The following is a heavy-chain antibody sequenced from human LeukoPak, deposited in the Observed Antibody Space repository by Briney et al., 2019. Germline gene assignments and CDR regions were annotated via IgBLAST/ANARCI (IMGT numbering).Heavy chain of an antibody. CDR2: IKSKTDGGTT. J-gene: IGHJ4*02. D-gene: IGHD3-22*01. CDR1: GFTFSNAW. V-gene: IGHV3-15*07. CDR3: TTLYYYSNYYFDY. Sequence: GGSLRLSCAASGFTFSNAWMNWVRQAPGKGLGWVGRIKSKTDGGTTDYAAPVKGRFTISRDDSKNTLYLQMNSLKTEDTAVYYCTTLYYYSNYYFDYWGQGTLVTVSS.